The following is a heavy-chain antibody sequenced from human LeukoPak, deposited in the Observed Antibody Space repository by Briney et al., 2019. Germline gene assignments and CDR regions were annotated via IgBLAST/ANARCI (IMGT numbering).Heavy chain of an antibody. CDR2: TYYRSKWYN. CDR1: GDSVSSNSAA. Sequence: SQTLSLTFAISGDSVSSNSAAWNWIRQSPSRGLEWLGRTYYRSKWYNDYAVSVKSRITINPDTSKNQFSLQLNSVTPEDTAVYYCARADGTAAGTSPFDYWGQGTLVTVSS. V-gene: IGHV6-1*01. D-gene: IGHD6-13*01. J-gene: IGHJ4*02. CDR3: ARADGTAAGTSPFDY.